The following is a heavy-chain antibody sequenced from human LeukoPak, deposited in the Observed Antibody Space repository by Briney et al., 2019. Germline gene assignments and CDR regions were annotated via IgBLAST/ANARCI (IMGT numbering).Heavy chain of an antibody. J-gene: IGHJ4*02. CDR2: IYYSEST. Sequence: ASETLSLTCTVPGGSITSSNYYSGWIRLPPGTGLEWIVSIYYSESTYYNSARKSRVTISVDTSKYQFSLKLSSVTAADTAVYYCARGSRGYSYGWGQGTLVTVSS. V-gene: IGHV4-39*07. D-gene: IGHD5-18*01. CDR3: ARGSRGYSYG. CDR1: GGSITSSNYY.